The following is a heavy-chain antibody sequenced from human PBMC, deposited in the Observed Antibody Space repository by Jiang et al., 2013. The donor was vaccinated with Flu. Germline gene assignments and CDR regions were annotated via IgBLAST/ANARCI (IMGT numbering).Heavy chain of an antibody. Sequence: GAEVKKPGSSVKVSCKASGGTFSTYAISWVRQAPGQGLEWMGGIIPISGTTNYAQKYQGRVTITADESTSTAYMELSSLRSEDTAVYYCARDGGEVGVTTFDYWGQGTLVTVSS. J-gene: IGHJ4*02. D-gene: IGHD1-26*01. CDR1: GGTFSTYA. CDR2: IIPISGTT. CDR3: ARDGGEVGVTTFDY. V-gene: IGHV1-69*01.